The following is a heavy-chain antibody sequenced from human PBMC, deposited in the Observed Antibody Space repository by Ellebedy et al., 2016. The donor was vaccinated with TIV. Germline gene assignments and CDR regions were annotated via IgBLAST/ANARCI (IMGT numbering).Heavy chain of an antibody. CDR3: ARGTHSSGYLAY. Sequence: ESLKISCADSGFTFSSYAMSWVRQAPGKGLDWIGEINHSGSTNYNPSLKSRVTISVDTSKNQFSLKLSSVTAADTAVYYCARGTHSSGYLAYWGQGTLVTVSS. D-gene: IGHD3-22*01. CDR2: INHSGST. J-gene: IGHJ4*02. V-gene: IGHV4-34*01. CDR1: GFTFSSYA.